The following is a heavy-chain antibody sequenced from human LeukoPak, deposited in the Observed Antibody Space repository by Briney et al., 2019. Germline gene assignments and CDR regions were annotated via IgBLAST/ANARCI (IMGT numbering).Heavy chain of an antibody. V-gene: IGHV3-66*01. CDR2: IYSGGST. CDR1: GFTVSSNY. J-gene: IGHJ4*02. CDR3: ARDGSGWYLFDY. D-gene: IGHD6-19*01. Sequence: GGSLRLSCAASGFTVSSNYMSWVRQAPGKGLEWVSVIYSGGSTYYADSVKGRFTISRDSSKNTLYLQMNSLRAEDTAVYYCARDGSGWYLFDYWGQGTLVTVSS.